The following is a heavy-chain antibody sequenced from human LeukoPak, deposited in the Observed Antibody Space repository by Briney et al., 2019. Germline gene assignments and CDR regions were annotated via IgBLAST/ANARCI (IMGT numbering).Heavy chain of an antibody. CDR1: GFYISNRGFC. V-gene: IGHV4-39*01. J-gene: IGHJ4*02. Sequence: SETLSLTCTVSGFYISNRGFCWGWIRQPPGKGLEWIGRICYSGSTYYNPSLKSRVTISVDTSKNQFSLKLSSVTAADTAVYYWARQGSGNYLSPVNYWGQGTLVTVSS. D-gene: IGHD1-26*01. CDR2: ICYSGST. CDR3: ARQGSGNYLSPVNY.